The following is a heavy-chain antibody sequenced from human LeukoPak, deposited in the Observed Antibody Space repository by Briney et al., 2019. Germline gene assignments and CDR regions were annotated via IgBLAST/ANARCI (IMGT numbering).Heavy chain of an antibody. CDR3: ARDLGYSYGFELNHAFDI. D-gene: IGHD5-18*01. CDR2: INPSGGST. CDR1: GYTFTSYY. Sequence: ASVKVSCKASGYTFTSYYMHWVRQAPGQGLEWMGIINPSGGSTSYAQEFQGRVTMTRDTSTSTVYMELSSLRSEDTAVYYCARDLGYSYGFELNHAFDIWGQGTMVTVSS. V-gene: IGHV1-46*01. J-gene: IGHJ3*02.